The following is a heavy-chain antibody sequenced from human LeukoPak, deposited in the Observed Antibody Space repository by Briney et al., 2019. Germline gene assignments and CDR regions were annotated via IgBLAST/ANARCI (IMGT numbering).Heavy chain of an antibody. D-gene: IGHD2-21*01. CDR2: IYHSGST. CDR1: GGSISSSYW. Sequence: SATLSLTCAVSGGSISSSYWWSWVRQPPGKGLEWIGEIYHSGSTTYNPSLKSRVTISVDKSYNQFSLRLTSVTAADTAVYYCARVPRRLLAFDIWGQGTMVTVSS. CDR3: ARVPRRLLAFDI. V-gene: IGHV4-4*02. J-gene: IGHJ3*02.